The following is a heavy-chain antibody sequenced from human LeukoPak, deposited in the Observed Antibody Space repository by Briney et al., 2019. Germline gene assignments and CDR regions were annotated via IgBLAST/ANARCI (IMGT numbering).Heavy chain of an antibody. J-gene: IGHJ6*02. CDR3: ARDGLPDTVIMLYYYYGMDV. V-gene: IGHV3-7*01. CDR1: GFTFSSYW. Sequence: GGSLRLSCAASGFTFSSYWMSWVRQAPGKGLEWVAYIKQDGSEKYYVDSVKGRFTISRDNAKNSLYLQMNSLRAEDTAVYYCARDGLPDTVIMLYYYYGMDVWGQGTTVTVSS. D-gene: IGHD4-11*01. CDR2: IKQDGSEK.